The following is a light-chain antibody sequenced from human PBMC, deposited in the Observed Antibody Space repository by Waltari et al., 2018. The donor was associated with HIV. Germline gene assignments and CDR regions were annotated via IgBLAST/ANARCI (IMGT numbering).Light chain of an antibody. V-gene: IGLV2-23*02. CDR2: DVT. Sequence: QSALTQPASVSGSPGQSITISCAGGSPDVGVYHYVSWYQQYPGKVPNVVIYDVTERPSGVSNRFSGSKSGNTASLTISGLQAEDEADYYCCSFAGTNTWVFGGGTRLTV. J-gene: IGLJ3*02. CDR3: CSFAGTNTWV. CDR1: SPDVGVYHY.